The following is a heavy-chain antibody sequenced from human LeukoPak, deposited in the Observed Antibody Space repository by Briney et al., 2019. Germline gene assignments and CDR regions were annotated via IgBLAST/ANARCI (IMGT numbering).Heavy chain of an antibody. CDR3: AKTLATGGGSYNMDV. CDR1: GFTFSSYG. Sequence: GGSLRLSCAASGFTFSSYGMHWVRQAPGKGLEWVAFISYDGSNNYYADSVTGRFTISRDNSKNTLFPQMSSLRAEDTALYYCAKTLATGGGSYNMDVWGQGTTVTVS. V-gene: IGHV3-30*18. J-gene: IGHJ6*02. D-gene: IGHD2-8*02. CDR2: ISYDGSNN.